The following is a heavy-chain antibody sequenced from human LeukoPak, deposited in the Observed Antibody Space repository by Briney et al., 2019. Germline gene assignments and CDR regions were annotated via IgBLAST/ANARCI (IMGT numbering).Heavy chain of an antibody. CDR1: GGSISSYY. J-gene: IGHJ3*02. D-gene: IGHD2-21*01. V-gene: IGHV4-59*01. CDR2: IYYSGST. Sequence: SETLSLTCTVSGGSISSYYWSWIRQPPGKGLEWIGYIYYSGSTNYNPSLKSRVTISVDTSKNQFSLKLSSVTAADTAVYYCARDPSIVAFDIWGQGTMVTVSS. CDR3: ARDPSIVAFDI.